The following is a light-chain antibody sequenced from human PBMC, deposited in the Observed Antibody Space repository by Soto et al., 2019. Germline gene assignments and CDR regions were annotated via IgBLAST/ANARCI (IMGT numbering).Light chain of an antibody. CDR2: GSS. J-gene: IGKJ1*01. CDR1: QSVSSTY. CDR3: QQYGSSSWT. Sequence: IVLTQSPGTVSLSPGERATLSCRASQSVSSTYLAWYQQQPGQAPRLLIYGSSNRATGIPDRFSGSGSGTDFTLTISRLEPEDFAVYYCQQYGSSSWTFGQGTKVDI. V-gene: IGKV3-20*01.